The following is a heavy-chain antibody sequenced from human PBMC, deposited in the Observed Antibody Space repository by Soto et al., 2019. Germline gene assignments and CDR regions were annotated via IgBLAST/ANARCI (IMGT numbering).Heavy chain of an antibody. Sequence: QLQLQESGPGLVKPSETLSLTCSVSGGSFSGRTYYWDWIRQPPGKGLEWIGNINYRGTSHYNPSLQSRVPISVDTSKNQFSLKVTSVTDADTAVYYCARHEGYSYGAPSGAFDIWGQGTTVTVSS. CDR3: ARHEGYSYGAPSGAFDI. D-gene: IGHD5-18*01. J-gene: IGHJ3*02. CDR2: INYRGTS. V-gene: IGHV4-39*01. CDR1: GGSFSGRTYY.